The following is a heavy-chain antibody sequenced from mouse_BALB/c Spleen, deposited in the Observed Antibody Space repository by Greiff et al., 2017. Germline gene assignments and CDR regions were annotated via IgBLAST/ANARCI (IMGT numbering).Heavy chain of an antibody. V-gene: IGHV2-9*02. Sequence: QVQLQQSGPGLVAPSQSLSITCTVSGFSLTSYGVHWVRQPPGKGLEWLGVIWAGGSTNYNSALMSRLSISKDNSKSQVFLKMNSLQTDDTAMYYCARAGYYYGSSYYYAMDYWGQGTSVTVSS. CDR2: IWAGGST. CDR3: ARAGYYYGSSYYYAMDY. D-gene: IGHD1-1*01. CDR1: GFSLTSYG. J-gene: IGHJ4*01.